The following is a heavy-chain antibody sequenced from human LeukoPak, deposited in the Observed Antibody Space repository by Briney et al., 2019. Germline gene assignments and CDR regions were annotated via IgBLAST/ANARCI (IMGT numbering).Heavy chain of an antibody. CDR1: GYTFTSYY. D-gene: IGHD2-21*01. CDR2: INPSGGST. V-gene: IGHV1-46*01. CDR3: ARDHVDNWFDP. J-gene: IGHJ5*02. Sequence: ASVKVSCKASGYTFTSYYMHWVRQGPGQGLDWMGIINPSGGSTSYAQKFQGRVTMTRDMSTSKVYMELSSLRSEDTAVYYCARDHVDNWFDPWGQGTLVTAS.